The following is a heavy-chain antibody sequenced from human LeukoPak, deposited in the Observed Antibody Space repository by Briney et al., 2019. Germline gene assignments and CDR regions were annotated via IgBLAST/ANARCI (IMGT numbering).Heavy chain of an antibody. CDR2: IYYSGST. J-gene: IGHJ4*02. CDR3: VGVRKYYFDY. Sequence: SETLSLTCTVSGXSISSYYWSWIRQPPGKGLEWIGYIYYSGSTNYNPSLKSRVTISVDTSKNQFSLKLSSVTAADTAVYYCVGVRKYYFDYWGQGTLVTVSS. D-gene: IGHD3-3*01. CDR1: GXSISSYY. V-gene: IGHV4-59*08.